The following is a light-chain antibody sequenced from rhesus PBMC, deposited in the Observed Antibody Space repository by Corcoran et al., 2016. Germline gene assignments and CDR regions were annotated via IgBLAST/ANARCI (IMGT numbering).Light chain of an antibody. CDR1: QSISRW. CDR2: KAS. CDR3: QQYSDWWT. V-gene: IGKV1-22*01. Sequence: DIQMTQSPSSLSASVGDTVTITCRASQSISRWLDWYQQKPGKAPKLLINKASSLQSGDPSRFSGSGSGTEFTLTLSSMEPEDFSVYYCQQYSDWWTFGQGTKVEIK. J-gene: IGKJ1*01.